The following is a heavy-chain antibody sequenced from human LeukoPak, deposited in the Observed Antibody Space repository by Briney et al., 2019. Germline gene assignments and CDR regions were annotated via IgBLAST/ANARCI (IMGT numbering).Heavy chain of an antibody. J-gene: IGHJ5*02. CDR3: ARGSGIFSYYDILTGSGWFDP. Sequence: ASVKVSCKASGYTFTSYYMHWVRQAPGQGLEWMGIINPSGGSTSYAQKFQGRVTMTRDTSTSTVYMELSSPRSEDTAVYYCARGSGIFSYYDILTGSGWFDPWGQGTLVTVSS. D-gene: IGHD3-9*01. CDR1: GYTFTSYY. V-gene: IGHV1-46*03. CDR2: INPSGGST.